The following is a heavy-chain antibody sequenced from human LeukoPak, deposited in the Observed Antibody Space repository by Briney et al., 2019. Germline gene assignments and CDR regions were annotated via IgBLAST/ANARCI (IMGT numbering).Heavy chain of an antibody. CDR2: ISAYNGNT. CDR1: GYTFTSYG. J-gene: IGHJ4*02. D-gene: IGHD6-19*01. V-gene: IGHV1-18*04. Sequence: ASVTVPCKASGYTFTSYGISWVRQAPGHGLEWMGWISAYNGNTNYAQKLQGRVTMTTDTSTSTAYMELRSLRSDDTAVYYCARELIAVAGTSYDYWGRGTLVTVSS. CDR3: ARELIAVAGTSYDY.